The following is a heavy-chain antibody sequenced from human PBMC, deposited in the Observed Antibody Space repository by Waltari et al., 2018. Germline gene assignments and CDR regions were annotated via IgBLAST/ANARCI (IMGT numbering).Heavy chain of an antibody. J-gene: IGHJ4*02. CDR2: INHSGST. CDR1: GGSFSGYY. CDR3: ARRGRTASRGVDY. V-gene: IGHV4-34*01. D-gene: IGHD2-21*02. Sequence: QVQLQQWGAGLLKPSETLSLTCAVYGGSFSGYYWRWIRQPTGKGLEWIGEINHSGSTNYNPSLKSRVTISVDTSKNQFSLKLSSVTAADTAVYYCARRGRTASRGVDYWGQGTLVTVSS.